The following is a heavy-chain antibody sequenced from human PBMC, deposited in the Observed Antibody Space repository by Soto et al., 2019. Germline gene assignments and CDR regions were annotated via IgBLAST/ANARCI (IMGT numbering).Heavy chain of an antibody. CDR2: IRGSGGST. CDR1: GFTFSSYA. D-gene: IGHD3-22*01. Sequence: PGGSLRLSCTASGFTFSSYAMSWVRQAPGKGLEWVSAIRGSGGSTYYADSVKGRFTISRDNSKNTLSLQMNSLRAEDTAVYYCTTGLSNGYYNFDYWGQGTPVT. J-gene: IGHJ4*02. CDR3: TTGLSNGYYNFDY. V-gene: IGHV3-23*01.